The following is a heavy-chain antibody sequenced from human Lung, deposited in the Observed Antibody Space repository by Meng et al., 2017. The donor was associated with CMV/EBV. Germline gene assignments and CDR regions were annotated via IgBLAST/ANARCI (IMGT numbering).Heavy chain of an antibody. CDR2: IRFDGTQT. CDR3: AKVAESTTSPYNYFGA. J-gene: IGHJ5*02. Sequence: SCEASGFTFSNYGMHWVRQAPGKGLEWVAYIRFDGTQTYYSDSVKGRFAIFRDNSKNTLYLQMHSLTTEDTAMFYCAKVAESTTSPYNYFGAWGTGNLV. CDR1: GFTFSNYG. D-gene: IGHD1-1*01. V-gene: IGHV3-30*02.